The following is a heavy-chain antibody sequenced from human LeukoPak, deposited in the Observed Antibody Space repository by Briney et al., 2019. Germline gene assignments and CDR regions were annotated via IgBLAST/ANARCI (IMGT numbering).Heavy chain of an antibody. J-gene: IGHJ3*02. Sequence: ASVKVSCKASGGTFSSYTISWVRQAPGQGLEWMGRIIPILGIANYAQKFQGRVMITADKSTSTAYMELSSLRSEDTAVYYCASSDCSGGSCYVNDAFDIWGQGTMVTVPS. D-gene: IGHD2-15*01. CDR1: GGTFSSYT. CDR2: IIPILGIA. CDR3: ASSDCSGGSCYVNDAFDI. V-gene: IGHV1-69*02.